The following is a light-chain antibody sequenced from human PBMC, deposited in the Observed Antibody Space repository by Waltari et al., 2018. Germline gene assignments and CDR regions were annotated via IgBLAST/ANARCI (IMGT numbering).Light chain of an antibody. Sequence: QSALTQPASVSGSPGQSITISCTGTSSDVGGYNYVSWYQQHPGKAPKLMLYEVSNRPSGVSNRFSGSKSGNTAYLTISGLQAEDEADYYCSSYTSSSTYVFGTGTKVTVL. J-gene: IGLJ1*01. CDR1: SSDVGGYNY. CDR3: SSYTSSSTYV. CDR2: EVS. V-gene: IGLV2-14*01.